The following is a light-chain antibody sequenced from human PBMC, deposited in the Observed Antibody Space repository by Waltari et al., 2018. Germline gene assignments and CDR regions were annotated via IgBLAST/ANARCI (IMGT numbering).Light chain of an antibody. CDR3: QHYVRLPAT. Sequence: IVLTQSPGTMSLSPGDSATLSCRASKSVRRPLAWYQQKPGQAPKLPIYGASIRATGIPDRFTSSGSGTDFSLTISSLEPEDFAIYFCQHYVRLPATFGQGTKVEIK. V-gene: IGKV3-20*01. CDR2: GAS. J-gene: IGKJ1*01. CDR1: KSVRRP.